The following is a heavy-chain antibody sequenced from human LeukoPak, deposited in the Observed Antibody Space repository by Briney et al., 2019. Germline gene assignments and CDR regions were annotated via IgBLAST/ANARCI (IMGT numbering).Heavy chain of an antibody. Sequence: ASVKVSCKASGYTFTSYVISWVRQAPGQGLEWMGWISAYNGNTNYAQKLQGRVTMTTDTSTSTAYMELRSLRSDDAAVYYCARAQAVAAAESSDYWGQGTLVTVSS. CDR1: GYTFTSYV. CDR3: ARAQAVAAAESSDY. CDR2: ISAYNGNT. J-gene: IGHJ4*02. D-gene: IGHD6-13*01. V-gene: IGHV1-18*01.